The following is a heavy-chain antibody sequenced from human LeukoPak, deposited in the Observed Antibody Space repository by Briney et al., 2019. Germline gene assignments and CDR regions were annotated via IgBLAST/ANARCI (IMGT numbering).Heavy chain of an antibody. CDR3: ARLGCSSTSCYLGETYYFDY. V-gene: IGHV5-51*01. J-gene: IGHJ4*02. Sequence: GESLKISCKGSGYSFTSYWIGWVRQMPGKGLEWMGIIYPGDSDTRYSPSFQGQVTISADKSISTAYLQWSSLKATDTAMYYCARLGCSSTSCYLGETYYFDYWGQGTLVTVSS. CDR1: GYSFTSYW. CDR2: IYPGDSDT. D-gene: IGHD2-2*01.